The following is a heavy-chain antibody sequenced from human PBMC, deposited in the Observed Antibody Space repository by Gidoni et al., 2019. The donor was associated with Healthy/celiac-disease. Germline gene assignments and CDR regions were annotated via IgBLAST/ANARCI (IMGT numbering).Heavy chain of an antibody. J-gene: IGHJ3*02. CDR1: GFTFSSYG. Sequence: QVQLVESGGGVVQPGRSLRLAGAASGFTFSSYGMHWVRQAPGKGLEWVAVISHDGSNKYYADSVKGRFTISRDNSKNTLYLQMNSLRAEDTAVYYCARGVTNDAFDIWGQGTMVTVSS. V-gene: IGHV3-30*03. D-gene: IGHD3-3*01. CDR3: ARGVTNDAFDI. CDR2: ISHDGSNK.